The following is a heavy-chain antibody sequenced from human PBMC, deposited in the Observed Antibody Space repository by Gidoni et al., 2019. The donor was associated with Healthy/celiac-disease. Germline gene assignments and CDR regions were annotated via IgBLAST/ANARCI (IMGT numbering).Heavy chain of an antibody. CDR1: GYTVTSHG. Sequence: QVQLVQSGAEVKKPGASVKVSCKASGYTVTSHGISWVRQAPGQGLEWMGWISAYNGNTNYAQKLQGRVTMTTDTSTSTAYMELRSLRSDDTAVYYCARDSVVRGVIQRGFDPWGQGTLVTVSS. V-gene: IGHV1-18*01. CDR2: ISAYNGNT. CDR3: ARDSVVRGVIQRGFDP. D-gene: IGHD3-10*01. J-gene: IGHJ5*02.